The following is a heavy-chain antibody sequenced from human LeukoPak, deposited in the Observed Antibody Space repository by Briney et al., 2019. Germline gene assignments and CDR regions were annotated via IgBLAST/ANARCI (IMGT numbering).Heavy chain of an antibody. D-gene: IGHD2-2*01. Sequence: PGGSLRLSCAASGFTFSSYSMNWVRQAPGKGLEWVSSISSSSSYIYYADSVKGRFTISRDNAKNSLYLQMNSLRAEDTAVYYCARDEEEGCSSTSCPYGMDVWGQGTTVTVSS. V-gene: IGHV3-21*01. CDR1: GFTFSSYS. CDR3: ARDEEEGCSSTSCPYGMDV. CDR2: ISSSSSYI. J-gene: IGHJ6*02.